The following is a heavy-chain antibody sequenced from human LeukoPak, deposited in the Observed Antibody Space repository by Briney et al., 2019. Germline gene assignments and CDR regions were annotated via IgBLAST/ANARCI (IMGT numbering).Heavy chain of an antibody. V-gene: IGHV3-23*01. CDR1: GFTFSNYA. CDR3: VIWGDYDVLTGYYVPDY. J-gene: IGHJ4*02. D-gene: IGHD3-9*01. Sequence: GASLRLSCVASGFTFSNYAMSWVRQAPGKGLEWVSAITDSGTNRYYADSLKGRFTTSRDNSKNTVFLQMNSLRHEDTAIYYCVIWGDYDVLTGYYVPDYWGQGTLVTVAS. CDR2: ITDSGTNR.